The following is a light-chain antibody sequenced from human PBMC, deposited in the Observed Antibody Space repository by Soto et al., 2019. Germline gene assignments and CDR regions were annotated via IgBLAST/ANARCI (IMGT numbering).Light chain of an antibody. CDR1: QSVTSSY. V-gene: IGKV3-20*01. Sequence: EIVLTQSPGTLSLSPGERATLSCRASQSVTSSYLAWYQQKSGQAPRLLIYGASSRATGIPDRFSGSGSGTDFTLTISRLEPEDFAVYYCQQYDTSQGVTFGPGTKVDIK. CDR2: GAS. CDR3: QQYDTSQGVT. J-gene: IGKJ3*01.